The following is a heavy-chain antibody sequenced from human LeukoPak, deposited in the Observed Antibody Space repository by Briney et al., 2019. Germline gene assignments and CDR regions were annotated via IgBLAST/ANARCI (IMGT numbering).Heavy chain of an antibody. Sequence: GGSLRLSCAASGFTFSIYGMHWVRQAPGKGLEWVTFIRYDGSNKYYADSVKGRFNIYRDNSKNTLYLQMNSLIAEDTAVYYCPIRPGYSSSPVYMDVWGKGTTVTVSS. CDR1: GFTFSIYG. D-gene: IGHD6-13*01. V-gene: IGHV3-30*02. J-gene: IGHJ6*03. CDR2: IRYDGSNK. CDR3: PIRPGYSSSPVYMDV.